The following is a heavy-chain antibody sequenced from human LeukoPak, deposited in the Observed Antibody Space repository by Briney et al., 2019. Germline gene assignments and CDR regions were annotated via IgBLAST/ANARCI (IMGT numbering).Heavy chain of an antibody. CDR1: GGSISSGGYS. CDR2: IYHSGST. CDR3: ADVYGRFDY. J-gene: IGHJ4*02. D-gene: IGHD3-16*01. V-gene: IGHV4-30-2*01. Sequence: SETLSLTCAVSGGSISSGGYSWSWIRQPPGKGLEWIGYIYHSGSTYYNPSLKSRVTISVDRSKNQFSLELSSVTAADTAVYYCADVYGRFDYWGQGTLVTVSS.